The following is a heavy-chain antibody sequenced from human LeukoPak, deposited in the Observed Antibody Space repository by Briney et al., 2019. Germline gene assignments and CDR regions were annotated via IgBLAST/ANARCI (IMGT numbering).Heavy chain of an antibody. Sequence: ASVKVSCKASGYTFTSYDINWVRQATGQGLEWMGWMNPNSGNTGYAQKFQGRVTITRNTSTSTAYMELRSLRSDDTAVYYCARDLNAWSYGSGSEPFDYWGQGTLVTVSS. J-gene: IGHJ4*02. CDR2: MNPNSGNT. CDR1: GYTFTSYD. CDR3: ARDLNAWSYGSGSEPFDY. V-gene: IGHV1-8*03. D-gene: IGHD3-10*01.